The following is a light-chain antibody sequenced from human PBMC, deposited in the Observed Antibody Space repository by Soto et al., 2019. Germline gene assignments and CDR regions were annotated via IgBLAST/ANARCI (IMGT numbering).Light chain of an antibody. CDR2: DVS. J-gene: IGLJ2*01. CDR1: SSDGGGYNY. Sequence: QSALTQPASVSGSPGQSISISCTGTSSDGGGYNYVSWYQQHPGKAPKLMIYDVSNRPSGVSNRFSGSKSGNTASLTISGLHAEDEADYYCSSSTSSSTPVVFGGGTQLTVL. V-gene: IGLV2-14*01. CDR3: SSSTSSSTPVV.